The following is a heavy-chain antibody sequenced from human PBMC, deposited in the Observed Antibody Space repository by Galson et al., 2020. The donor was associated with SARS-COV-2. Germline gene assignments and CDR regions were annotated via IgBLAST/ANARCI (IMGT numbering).Heavy chain of an antibody. CDR1: GDPIRSGGDR. Sequence: ASETLSLTCIVSGDPIRSGGDRWAWIRQNPGKGLEWIGDIHYAGRASYNPSLKSRVVISVDTSKSQFSLMMSSMTAADTAVYYCARDRRIFRRDRIYYYGVNVWGQGTTVTVSS. CDR2: IHYAGRA. D-gene: IGHD3-10*01. V-gene: IGHV4-31*03. CDR3: ARDRRIFRRDRIYYYGVNV. J-gene: IGHJ6*02.